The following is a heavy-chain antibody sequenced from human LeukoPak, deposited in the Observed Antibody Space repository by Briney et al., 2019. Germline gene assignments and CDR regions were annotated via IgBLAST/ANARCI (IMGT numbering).Heavy chain of an antibody. CDR3: ASSSWYGDAFDI. V-gene: IGHV3-20*04. D-gene: IGHD6-13*01. CDR2: INWNGGST. Sequence: GGSLRLSCAASGFTFDDCGMSWVRHAPGKGLEWVSGINWNGGSTGYADSVKGRFTISRDNAKNSLYLQMNSLRAEDTALYYCASSSWYGDAFDIWGQGTMVTVSS. CDR1: GFTFDDCG. J-gene: IGHJ3*02.